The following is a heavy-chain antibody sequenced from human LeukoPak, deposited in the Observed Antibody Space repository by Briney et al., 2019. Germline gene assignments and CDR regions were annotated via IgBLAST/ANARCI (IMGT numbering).Heavy chain of an antibody. D-gene: IGHD2-2*03. CDR3: ARDIPVWLDLVVVPAAINYYGMDV. V-gene: IGHV1-2*02. Sequence: ASVKVSCKASGYTFTGYYMHWVRQAPGQGLEWMGWIYPNSGGTNYAQKFQGRVTMTRDTSISTAYMELSRLRSDDTAVYYCARDIPVWLDLVVVPAAINYYGMDVWGQGTTVTVSS. CDR2: IYPNSGGT. CDR1: GYTFTGYY. J-gene: IGHJ6*02.